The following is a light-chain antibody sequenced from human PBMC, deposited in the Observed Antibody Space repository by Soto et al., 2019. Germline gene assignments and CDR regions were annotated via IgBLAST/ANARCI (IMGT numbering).Light chain of an antibody. V-gene: IGLV2-14*01. CDR3: SSYTSSSTLDV. J-gene: IGLJ1*01. Sequence: QSALTQPASVSGSPGQSITISCTGTSSDVGGYNYVSWYQQHPGKAPKLMIYDVSNRPSGVYNRFSGSKSGNTASLTFSGLQAEDEADYYCSSYTSSSTLDVFGTGTKVTV. CDR1: SSDVGGYNY. CDR2: DVS.